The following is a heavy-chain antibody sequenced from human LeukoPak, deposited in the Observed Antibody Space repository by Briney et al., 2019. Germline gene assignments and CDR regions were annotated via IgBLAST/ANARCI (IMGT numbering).Heavy chain of an antibody. CDR1: GLTFRTAW. Sequence: GGSLRLSCAASGLTFRTAWLTWVRQAPGKGLEWVANIKQDGSEKYYVDSVKGRFTISRDNAKNSLYLQMNSLRAEDTAVYYCAREAGNAFDIWGQGTMVTVSS. J-gene: IGHJ3*02. D-gene: IGHD6-25*01. CDR3: AREAGNAFDI. V-gene: IGHV3-7*01. CDR2: IKQDGSEK.